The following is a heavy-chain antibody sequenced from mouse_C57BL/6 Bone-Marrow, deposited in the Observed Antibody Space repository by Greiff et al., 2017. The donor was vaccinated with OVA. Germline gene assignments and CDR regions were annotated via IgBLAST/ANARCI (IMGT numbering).Heavy chain of an antibody. CDR3: TGNYYGSYAMDY. CDR2: IDPENGDT. Sequence: EVQLQQSGAELVRPGASVKLSCTASGFTIKDDYMHWVKQRPEQGLEWIGCIDPENGDTEYASKFQGKATITADTSSNTAYLQLSSLTSEDTAVYYCTGNYYGSYAMDYADQGTSVTVTA. CDR1: GFTIKDDY. J-gene: IGHJ4*01. D-gene: IGHD1-1*01. V-gene: IGHV14-4*01.